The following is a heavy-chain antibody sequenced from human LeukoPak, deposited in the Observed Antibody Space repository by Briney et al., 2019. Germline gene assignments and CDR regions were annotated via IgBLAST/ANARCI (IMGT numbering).Heavy chain of an antibody. J-gene: IGHJ4*02. CDR1: GYTFTSYG. Sequence: ASLKVSCKASGYTFTSYGISWVRQAPGQGLKWMGWISAYNTNTNYAQKLQGRVTMTTDTSTSTAYMELRSLRSDDTAVYYCAREYCSSTSCYGVDYWGQGALVTVSS. CDR2: ISAYNTNT. CDR3: AREYCSSTSCYGVDY. V-gene: IGHV1-18*01. D-gene: IGHD2-2*01.